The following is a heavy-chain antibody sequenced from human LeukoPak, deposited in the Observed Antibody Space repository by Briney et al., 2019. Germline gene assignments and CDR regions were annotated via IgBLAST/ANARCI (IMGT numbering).Heavy chain of an antibody. D-gene: IGHD6-19*01. V-gene: IGHV3-21*01. CDR2: ISSSSSYI. J-gene: IGHJ5*02. Sequence: GGSLRLSCTASGFTFGDYAMSWFRQAPGKGLEWVSSISSSSSYIYYADSVRGRFTISRDNAKNSLYLQMNSLRAEDTAVYYCARVTVAGCDPWGQGTLVTVSS. CDR3: ARVTVAGCDP. CDR1: GFTFGDYA.